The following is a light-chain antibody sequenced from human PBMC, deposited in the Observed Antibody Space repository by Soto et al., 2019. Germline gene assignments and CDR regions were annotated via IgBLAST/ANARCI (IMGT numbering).Light chain of an antibody. J-gene: IGKJ1*01. CDR3: QQYNSDSRT. CDR1: QSISNW. CDR2: KAS. Sequence: DIQMTQSTATLSASLGDRVTITCRASQSISNWLAWYQQKPGKAPKLLIYKASTLESGVPSRFSGSGSGTDFTLTISSLQPDDFATYYCQQYNSDSRTFGQGTKVEIK. V-gene: IGKV1-5*03.